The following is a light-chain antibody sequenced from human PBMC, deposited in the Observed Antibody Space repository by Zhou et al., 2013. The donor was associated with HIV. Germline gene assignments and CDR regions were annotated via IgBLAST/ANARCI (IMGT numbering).Light chain of an antibody. Sequence: DIQMTQSPSSLSASVGDRVTITCRASQSISFFLNWYQQKPGKAPKLLIHAASNLQSGVPSRFSGSGSGTDFTLTIGGLQPEDFATYYCQQSYSLWTFGQGTKLEIK. CDR2: AAS. CDR1: QSISFF. J-gene: IGKJ1*01. V-gene: IGKV1-39*01. CDR3: QQSYSLWT.